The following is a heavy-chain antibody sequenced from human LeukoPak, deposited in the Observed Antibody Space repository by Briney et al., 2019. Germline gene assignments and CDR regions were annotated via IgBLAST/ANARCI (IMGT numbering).Heavy chain of an antibody. CDR2: IKEDGTET. J-gene: IGHJ4*02. CDR3: AKEGRSLQTY. Sequence: GGSLRLSCAASGFTFRSYWMRWVRLAPGKGLEWVANIKEDGTETYYVDSVKGRFTISRDNAKNSLYLQMNSLRVEDTAVYYCAKEGRSLQTYWGQGTLVTVSS. D-gene: IGHD5-24*01. V-gene: IGHV3-7*03. CDR1: GFTFRSYW.